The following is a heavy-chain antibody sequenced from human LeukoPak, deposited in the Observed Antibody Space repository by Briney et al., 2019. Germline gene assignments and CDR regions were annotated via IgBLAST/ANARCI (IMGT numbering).Heavy chain of an antibody. CDR3: ARANGWYSYWYFDL. CDR1: GFTFSSYA. J-gene: IGHJ2*01. Sequence: GGSLRLSCAASGFTFSSYAMHGVRQAPGKGLEDGSAISSNGGSTYYADSVKGRFTISRDNPKNTLYLQMGSLRAEHMAVYYCARANGWYSYWYFDLWGRGTLVTVSS. CDR2: ISSNGGST. V-gene: IGHV3-64*02. D-gene: IGHD6-19*01.